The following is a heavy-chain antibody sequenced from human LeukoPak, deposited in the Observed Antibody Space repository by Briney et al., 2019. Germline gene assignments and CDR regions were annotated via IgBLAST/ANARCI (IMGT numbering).Heavy chain of an antibody. D-gene: IGHD1-26*01. J-gene: IGHJ3*02. CDR3: ARDYIVGATTGAFDI. V-gene: IGHV4-34*01. CDR2: INHSGST. Sequence: PSETLSLTCAVYGGSFSGYYWSWIRQPPGKGLEWIGEINHSGSTNYNPSLKSRVTISVDTSKNQFSLKLSSVTAADTAVYYCARDYIVGATTGAFDIWGQGTMVTVSS. CDR1: GGSFSGYY.